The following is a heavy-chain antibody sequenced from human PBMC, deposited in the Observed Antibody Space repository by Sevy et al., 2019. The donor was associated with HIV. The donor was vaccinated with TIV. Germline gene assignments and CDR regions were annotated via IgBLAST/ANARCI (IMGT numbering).Heavy chain of an antibody. CDR3: ARDQEFCSTTTCDSGLDH. J-gene: IGHJ4*01. CDR1: GYRFTDYY. D-gene: IGHD1-26*01. CDR2: INPNSDVT. V-gene: IGHV1-2*02. Sequence: ASVKVSCETSGYRFTDYYIHWVRQAPGQGLEWMDWINPNSDVTKSAKKFQDRVIMTKDTSISTVYMELRGLTFDDSAVYYCARDQEFCSTTTCDSGLDHWGHGSLVTVSS.